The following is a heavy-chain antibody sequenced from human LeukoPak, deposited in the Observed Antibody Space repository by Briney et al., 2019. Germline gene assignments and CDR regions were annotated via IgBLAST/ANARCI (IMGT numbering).Heavy chain of an antibody. CDR3: ARLETLGARGDCFDP. Sequence: PGGSLRLSCAASGFTFSSYEMNWVRQAPGKGLEWVSYISSSGSTIYYADSVKGRFTISRDNAKNSLYLQMNSLRAEDTAVYYCARLETLGARGDCFDPWGQGTLVTSPQ. V-gene: IGHV3-48*03. D-gene: IGHD1-26*01. J-gene: IGHJ5*02. CDR2: ISSSGSTI. CDR1: GFTFSSYE.